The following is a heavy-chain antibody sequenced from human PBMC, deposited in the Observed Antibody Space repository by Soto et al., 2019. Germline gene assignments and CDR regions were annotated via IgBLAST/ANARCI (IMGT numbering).Heavy chain of an antibody. D-gene: IGHD1-20*01. Sequence: HPGGSLRLSCEASGFTFSSYPMHWVRQAPGKGLEWVTVISYDGGNQYYADSVKGRFTISRDNSKETLYLQMQSLRSDDTAVYFCARGPITQTSFIAHWGKGTLVTVSS. CDR3: ARGPITQTSFIAH. J-gene: IGHJ4*02. V-gene: IGHV3-30-3*01. CDR1: GFTFSSYP. CDR2: ISYDGGNQ.